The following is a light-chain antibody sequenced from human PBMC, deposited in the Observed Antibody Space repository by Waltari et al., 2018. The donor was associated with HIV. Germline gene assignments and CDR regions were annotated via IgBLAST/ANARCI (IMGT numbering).Light chain of an antibody. V-gene: IGKV3-11*01. CDR3: QQRTDSIT. J-gene: IGKJ4*01. Sequence: IVLTQSPATLSLSPGERATLFCRASQTVNTYLAWYQQKPGQAPSLVIYDASTRATVVPARFSGSGSGTDFTLTISSLEPDDVAVYYCQQRTDSITFGGGTKVEIK. CDR2: DAS. CDR1: QTVNTY.